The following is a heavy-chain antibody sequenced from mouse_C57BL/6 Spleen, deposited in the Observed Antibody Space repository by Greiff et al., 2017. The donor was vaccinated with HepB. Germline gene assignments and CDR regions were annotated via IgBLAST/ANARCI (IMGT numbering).Heavy chain of an antibody. CDR2: FYPGSGSI. CDR3: ARHEEGGYDYDDYAMDY. Sequence: VHLVESGAELVKPGASVKLSCKASGYTFTEYTIHWVKQRSGQGLEWIGWFYPGSGSIKYNEKFKDKATLTADKSSSTVYMELSRLTSEDSAVYFCARHEEGGYDYDDYAMDYWGQGTSVTVSS. J-gene: IGHJ4*01. V-gene: IGHV1-62-2*01. CDR1: GYTFTEYT. D-gene: IGHD2-4*01.